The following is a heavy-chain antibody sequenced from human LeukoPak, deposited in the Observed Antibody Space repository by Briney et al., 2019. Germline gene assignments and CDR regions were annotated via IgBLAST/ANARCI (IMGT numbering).Heavy chain of an antibody. CDR2: ISGSGVST. Sequence: GGSLRLSCAASGFTFNIYGMNWVRQAPGKGLEWVSGISGSGVSTDYADPVKGRFTTSRDNSKNMVYLQMNTLRAEDTATYYCAKDRGPYIGIDNNWLHPWGQGTLVTVSS. CDR3: AKDRGPYIGIDNNWLHP. CDR1: GFTFNIYG. D-gene: IGHD1-26*01. V-gene: IGHV3-23*01. J-gene: IGHJ5*02.